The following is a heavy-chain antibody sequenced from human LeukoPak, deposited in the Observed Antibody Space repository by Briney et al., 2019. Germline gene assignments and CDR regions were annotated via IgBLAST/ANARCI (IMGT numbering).Heavy chain of an antibody. D-gene: IGHD1-26*01. V-gene: IGHV4-39*01. CDR2: IYYSGST. CDR3: AKSGGYGLIDY. J-gene: IGHJ4*02. Sequence: SQTLSLTCAVSGASISGSGYYWGWIRQPPGKGLEWIGNIYYSGSTYYNASLQSRVTISIDTSKNQFSLRLNSVTAADTAMYYCAKSGGYGLIDYWGQGTLVTVSS. CDR1: GASISGSGYY.